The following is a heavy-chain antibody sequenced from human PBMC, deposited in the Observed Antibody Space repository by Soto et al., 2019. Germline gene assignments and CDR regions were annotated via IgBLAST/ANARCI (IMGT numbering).Heavy chain of an antibody. CDR2: INHSGST. J-gene: IGHJ5*02. V-gene: IGHV4-34*01. D-gene: IGHD3-22*01. Sequence: PSETLSLTCAVYAGSFSGYYCSWIRQPPGKGLEWIGEINHSGSTNYNPSLKSRVTIPVDTSKNQFSLKLSSVTAADTAVYYCARGPITTNPRFDPWGQGNLVTVSS. CDR3: ARGPITTNPRFDP. CDR1: AGSFSGYY.